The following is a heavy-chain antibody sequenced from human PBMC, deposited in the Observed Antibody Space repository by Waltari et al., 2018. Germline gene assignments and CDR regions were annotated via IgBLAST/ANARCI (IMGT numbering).Heavy chain of an antibody. V-gene: IGHV4-34*01. CDR1: GGSFSGYY. CDR2: INHSGST. D-gene: IGHD6-13*01. J-gene: IGHJ4*02. Sequence: QVQLQQWGAGLLKPSETLSLTCAVYGGSFSGYYWSWTRQPPGKGLEWIGEINHSGSTNYNPSLKSRVTISVDTSKNQFSLKLSSVTAADTAVYYCAREKGSSWYWDYWGQGTLVTVSS. CDR3: AREKGSSWYWDY.